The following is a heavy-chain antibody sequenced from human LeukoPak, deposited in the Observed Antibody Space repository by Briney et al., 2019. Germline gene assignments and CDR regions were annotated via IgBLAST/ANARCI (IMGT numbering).Heavy chain of an antibody. CDR1: GGSISSGDYY. V-gene: IGHV4-30-4*01. CDR3: ARVDYVWGSYPGWFDP. CDR2: IYYSGST. Sequence: SETLSLTCTVSGGSISSGDYYWSWIRQPPGTGLEWVGYIYYSGSTYYNPSLKSRVTISVDTSKNQLSLKLSSVTAADTAVYYCARVDYVWGSYPGWFDPWGQGTLVTVSS. D-gene: IGHD3-16*02. J-gene: IGHJ5*02.